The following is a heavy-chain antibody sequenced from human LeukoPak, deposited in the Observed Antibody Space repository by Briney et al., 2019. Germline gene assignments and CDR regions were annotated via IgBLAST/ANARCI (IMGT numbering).Heavy chain of an antibody. Sequence: GGSLRLSCAASGFTFNYYAMSWVRQAPGKGLEWVSSISGSGGTTYCADSVKGRFSISRDNSKNTLYLQMNSLRAEDTAVYYCAKAVGITGTAFGVDYWGQGTLGTVSS. CDR1: GFTFNYYA. D-gene: IGHD1-20*01. J-gene: IGHJ4*02. CDR2: ISGSGGTT. CDR3: AKAVGITGTAFGVDY. V-gene: IGHV3-23*01.